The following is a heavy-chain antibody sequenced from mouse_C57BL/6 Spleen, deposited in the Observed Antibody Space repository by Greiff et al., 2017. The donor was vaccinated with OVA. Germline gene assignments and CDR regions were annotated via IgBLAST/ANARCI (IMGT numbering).Heavy chain of an antibody. CDR2: ISDGGSST. V-gene: IGHV5-4*01. CDR3: ARDPKITTPYWYFDV. Sequence: EVKLVESGGGLVKPGGSLKLSCAASGFTFSSYAMSWVRQTPEKRLEWVATISDGGSSTYYTYNVKGRFTISRDNAKNNLYLQMSHLKSEDTAMYYCARDPKITTPYWYFDVWGTGTTVTVSS. CDR1: GFTFSSYA. D-gene: IGHD2-4*01. J-gene: IGHJ1*03.